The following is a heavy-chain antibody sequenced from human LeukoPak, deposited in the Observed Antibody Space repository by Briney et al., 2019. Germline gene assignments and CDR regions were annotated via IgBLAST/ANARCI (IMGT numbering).Heavy chain of an antibody. V-gene: IGHV4-59*12. J-gene: IGHJ3*02. CDR1: GFTFSSYG. CDR2: IFYSGST. CDR3: AKSNGYGLVDI. Sequence: GSLRLSCAASGFTFSSYGMHWVRQPPGKGLEWIGNIFYSGSTYYSPSVKSRVTISLDTSRNQFSLKLNSVTAADTAAYYCAKSNGYGLVDIWGQGTMVTVSS. D-gene: IGHD3-10*01.